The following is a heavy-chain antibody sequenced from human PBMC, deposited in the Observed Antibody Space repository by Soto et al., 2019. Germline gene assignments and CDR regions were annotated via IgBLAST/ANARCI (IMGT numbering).Heavy chain of an antibody. J-gene: IGHJ2*01. CDR1: GASIRSCGYS. V-gene: IGHV4-31*03. CDR2: IYYSGGT. Sequence: QVQLQESGPGLVKPSQTLSLTCSVSGASIRSCGYSWSRIRKTPGKGLEWLGYIYYSGGTYFNPSIRSRVTMSVDTSENQFSLKLSSVTAEDTAVYHCARGGPGAGYFDLWGGGTLVAVAS. CDR3: ARGGPGAGYFDL. D-gene: IGHD3-10*01.